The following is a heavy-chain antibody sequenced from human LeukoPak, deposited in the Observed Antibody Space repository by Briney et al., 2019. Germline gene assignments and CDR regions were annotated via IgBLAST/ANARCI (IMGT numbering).Heavy chain of an antibody. V-gene: IGHV3-30*02. CDR2: VRYDGSNK. CDR3: AKDHSRLRSLEWSLTVDY. D-gene: IGHD3-3*01. CDR1: GFTFSTYG. Sequence: GGSLRLSCAASGFTFSTYGMHWVRQAPGKGLEWVAFVRYDGSNKYYADSVKGRFTISRDNSKNTLYLQMNSLRAEDTAVYYCAKDHSRLRSLEWSLTVDYWGQGTLVTVSS. J-gene: IGHJ4*02.